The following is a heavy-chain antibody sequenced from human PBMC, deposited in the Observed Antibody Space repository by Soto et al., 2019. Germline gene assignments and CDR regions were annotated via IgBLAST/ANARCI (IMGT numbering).Heavy chain of an antibody. D-gene: IGHD2-2*01. CDR1: GFTFSDNA. CDR2: ISDDGDST. Sequence: EVQLLESGGGLVQPGGSLRLSCGASGFTFSDNAMTWVRQAPGKGLEWVSSISDDGDSTYYADSVKGRSAVSRDNSKNTLFLHMNSLGAEDTAVYYCAKSLSTAVNYGLDVWGQGTSVTVSS. CDR3: AKSLSTAVNYGLDV. J-gene: IGHJ6*02. V-gene: IGHV3-23*01.